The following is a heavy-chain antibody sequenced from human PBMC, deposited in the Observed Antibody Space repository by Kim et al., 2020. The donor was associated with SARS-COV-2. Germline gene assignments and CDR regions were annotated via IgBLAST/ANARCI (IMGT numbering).Heavy chain of an antibody. Sequence: SVKVSCKASGFTFTSSAVQWVRQARGQRLEWIGWIVVGSGNTNYAQKFQERVTITRDMSTSTAYMELSSLRSEDTAVYYCAAPMVYDRDNFPIAGMDVWGQGTTVTVSS. CDR2: IVVGSGNT. CDR1: GFTFTSSA. V-gene: IGHV1-58*01. D-gene: IGHD2-8*01. J-gene: IGHJ6*02. CDR3: AAPMVYDRDNFPIAGMDV.